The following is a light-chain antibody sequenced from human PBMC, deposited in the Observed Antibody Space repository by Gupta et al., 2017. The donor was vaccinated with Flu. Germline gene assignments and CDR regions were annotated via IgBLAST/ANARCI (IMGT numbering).Light chain of an antibody. V-gene: IGKV3-20*01. J-gene: IGKJ1*01. Sequence: QQKPGQAPRLLIYATSSRATVIPDRFSGSGARTDFTLIIGRLEADDCAVYYCQQYGRSPRTVGQGTKVEIK. CDR2: ATS. CDR3: QQYGRSPRT.